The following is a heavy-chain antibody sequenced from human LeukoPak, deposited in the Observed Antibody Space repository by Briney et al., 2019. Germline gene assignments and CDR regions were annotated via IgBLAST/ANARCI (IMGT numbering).Heavy chain of an antibody. Sequence: GASVKVCCKASEYTFTGYYMHWGRQAPGQGLEWMGWINPNSGGTNYAQKFQGRVTMTRDTSISTAYMELSRLRSDDTAVYYCARESSGIPGFDYWGQGTLVTVSS. CDR2: INPNSGGT. CDR1: EYTFTGYY. D-gene: IGHD3-10*01. V-gene: IGHV1-2*02. CDR3: ARESSGIPGFDY. J-gene: IGHJ4*02.